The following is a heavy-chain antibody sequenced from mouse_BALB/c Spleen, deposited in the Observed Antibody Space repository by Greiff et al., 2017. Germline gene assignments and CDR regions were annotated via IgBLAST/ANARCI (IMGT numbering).Heavy chain of an antibody. D-gene: IGHD1-1*01. Sequence: QVQLKESGPGLVAPSQSLSITCTVSGFSLTSYGVHWVRQPPGKGLEWLGVIWAGGSTNYNSALMSRLSISKDNSKSQVFLKMNSLQTDDTAMYYCATLLRWGYFDVWGAGTTVTVSS. V-gene: IGHV2-9*02. CDR2: IWAGGST. J-gene: IGHJ1*01. CDR3: ATLLRWGYFDV. CDR1: GFSLTSYG.